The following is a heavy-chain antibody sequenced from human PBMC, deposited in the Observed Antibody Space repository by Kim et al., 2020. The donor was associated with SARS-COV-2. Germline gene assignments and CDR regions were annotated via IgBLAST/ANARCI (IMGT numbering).Heavy chain of an antibody. CDR1: GYTFTGYY. CDR3: ARESPANWNYGKSYYYGMDV. Sequence: ASVKVSCKASGYTFTGYYIHWVRQAPGQGLEWMGRINPNSGGTNYAQKFQGRVTMTRDTSISTAYMELSRLRSDDTAVYYCARESPANWNYGKSYYYGMDVLAQGPRAQSP. V-gene: IGHV1-2*06. D-gene: IGHD1-7*01. J-gene: IGHJ6*02. CDR2: INPNSGGT.